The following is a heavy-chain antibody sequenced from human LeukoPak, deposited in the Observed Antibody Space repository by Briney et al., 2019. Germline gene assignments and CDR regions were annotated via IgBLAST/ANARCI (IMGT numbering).Heavy chain of an antibody. CDR3: ARGPFRYSSSSIPLPQYYMDV. CDR1: GYTFTSYG. V-gene: IGHV1-69*13. J-gene: IGHJ6*03. CDR2: IIPIFGTA. Sequence: GASVKVSCKASGYTFTSYGISWVRQAPGQGLEWMGGIIPIFGTANYAQKFQGRVTITADESTSTAYMELSSLRSEDTAVYYCARGPFRYSSSSIPLPQYYMDVWGKGTTVTVSS. D-gene: IGHD6-6*01.